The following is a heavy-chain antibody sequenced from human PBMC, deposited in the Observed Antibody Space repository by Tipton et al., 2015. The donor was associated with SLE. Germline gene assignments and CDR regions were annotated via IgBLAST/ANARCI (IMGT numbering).Heavy chain of an antibody. J-gene: IGHJ3*02. CDR1: GGSISSGSYY. Sequence: LRLSCTVSGGSISSGSYYWSWIRQPAGKGLEWIGYIYTSGSTNYNPSLKSRVTISVDTSKNQFSLKLSSVTAADTAVYYCARVRCYDILSGLRRPYDAFDIWGQGTMVTVSS. CDR2: IYTSGST. V-gene: IGHV4-61*09. D-gene: IGHD3-9*01. CDR3: ARVRCYDILSGLRRPYDAFDI.